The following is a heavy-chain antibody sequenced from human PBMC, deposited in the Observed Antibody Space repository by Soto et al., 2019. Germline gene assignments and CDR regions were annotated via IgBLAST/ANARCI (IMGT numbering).Heavy chain of an antibody. V-gene: IGHV4-59*08. D-gene: IGHD3-10*01. CDR1: GGSISSYD. J-gene: IGHJ4*02. CDR3: ARHYYGSGTYLAPFDY. CDR2: IHYSGST. Sequence: TSETLCLTCTVSGGSISSYDGSWIRQPPGKGLEWIGYIHYSGSTNYNSSLKSRVTISVDTSKNQFSLKLRSVTAADTAVYYCARHYYGSGTYLAPFDYWGQGTLVTVSS.